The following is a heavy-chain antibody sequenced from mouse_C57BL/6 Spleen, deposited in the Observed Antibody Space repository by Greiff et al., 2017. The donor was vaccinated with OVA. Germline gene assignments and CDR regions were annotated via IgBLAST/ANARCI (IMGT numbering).Heavy chain of an antibody. CDR2: IYPGDGDT. CDR1: GYAFSSSW. D-gene: IGHD2-1*01. J-gene: IGHJ4*01. Sequence: QVQLQQSGPELVKPGASVKISCKASGYAFSSSWMNWVKQRPGKGLEWIGRIYPGDGDTNYNGKFKGKATLTADKSSSTAYMQLSSLTSEDSAVYFCAIIYYGNYDYAMDYWGQGTSVTVSS. CDR3: AIIYYGNYDYAMDY. V-gene: IGHV1-82*01.